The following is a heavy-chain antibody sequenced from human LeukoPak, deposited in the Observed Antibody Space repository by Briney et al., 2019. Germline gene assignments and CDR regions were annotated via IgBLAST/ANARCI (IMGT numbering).Heavy chain of an antibody. D-gene: IGHD3-22*01. CDR2: ISAYNGNT. CDR3: ARDGPYYYDSSPPGDY. V-gene: IGHV1-18*01. CDR1: GYTFTSYG. J-gene: IGHJ4*02. Sequence: WASVKVSCKASGYTFTSYGISWVRQAPGQGLEWMGWISAYNGNTNYAQKLQGRVTMTTDTSTSTAYMELRSLRSDDTAVYYCARDGPYYYDSSPPGDYWGQGTLVTVSS.